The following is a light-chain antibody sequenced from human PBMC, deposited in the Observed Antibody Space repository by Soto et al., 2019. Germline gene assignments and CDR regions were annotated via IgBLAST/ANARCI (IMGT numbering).Light chain of an antibody. J-gene: IGKJ5*01. CDR1: QNIHTN. V-gene: IGKV3-15*01. Sequence: PTTLSVSPGERATLSCRAGQNIHTNLAWYQQKPGQAPRLLFYGASTGATGLPARFSGSGSGTEFTLTINSLQAEDCVLYYSKESYFWPHSFGQGTRLENK. CDR2: GAS. CDR3: KESYFWPHS.